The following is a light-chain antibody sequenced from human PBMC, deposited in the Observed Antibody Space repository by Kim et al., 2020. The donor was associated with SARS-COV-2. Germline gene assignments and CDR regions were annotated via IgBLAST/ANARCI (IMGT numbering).Light chain of an antibody. CDR1: QSVSNF. J-gene: IGKJ5*01. Sequence: DIQMTQSPSSLSASVGDRVTITCRASQSVSNFLNWYQQRPGKAPKLLTYTSSTLHSGVSSRFSGSGSGTGFSLTISSVQPEDFATYYCQQNHKTPITCGQGTRLEIK. CDR2: TSS. V-gene: IGKV1-39*01. CDR3: QQNHKTPIT.